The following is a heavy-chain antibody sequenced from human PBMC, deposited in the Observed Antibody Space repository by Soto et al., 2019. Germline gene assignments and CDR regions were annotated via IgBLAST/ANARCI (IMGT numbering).Heavy chain of an antibody. CDR1: GFTFSSYA. D-gene: IGHD6-13*01. V-gene: IGHV3-23*01. CDR3: AKVVWGSSWYGAFDI. J-gene: IGHJ3*02. Sequence: GGSLRLSCAASGFTFSSYAMSWVRQAPGKGLEWVSAINGSGGSTYYADSVKGRFTISRDNSKNTLYLQMNSLRAEDTAVYYCAKVVWGSSWYGAFDIWGQGTMVTVSS. CDR2: INGSGGST.